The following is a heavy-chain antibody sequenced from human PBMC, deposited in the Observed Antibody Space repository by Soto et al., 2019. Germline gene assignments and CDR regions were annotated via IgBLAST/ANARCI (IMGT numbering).Heavy chain of an antibody. Sequence: PSETLSLTCSVSGASVSSYYWSWVRQPPGTGMEWIGYIYYIGAYNYNPSLTGRVTISVDTSKNQFSLKLTSVTAADTAVYYCARTAETWDWLDPWGQGTLVTVSS. J-gene: IGHJ5*02. CDR2: IYYIGAY. V-gene: IGHV4-59*02. CDR1: GASVSSYY. CDR3: ARTAETWDWLDP. D-gene: IGHD2-21*02.